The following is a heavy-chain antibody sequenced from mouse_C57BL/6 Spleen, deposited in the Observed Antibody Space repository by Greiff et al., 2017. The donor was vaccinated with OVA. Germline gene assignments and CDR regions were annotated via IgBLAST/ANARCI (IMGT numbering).Heavy chain of an antibody. Sequence: EVKLMESGGGLVKPGGSLKLSCAASGFTFSSYAMSWVRQTPEKRLEWVATISDGGSYTSTPDNVKGRFPIHSDTAKNNLYQQMSHLKSEDTAMYYCARDGRGYAMDYWGQGTSVTVAA. CDR2: ISDGGSYT. D-gene: IGHD4-1*01. CDR3: ARDGRGYAMDY. J-gene: IGHJ4*01. V-gene: IGHV5-4*01. CDR1: GFTFSSYA.